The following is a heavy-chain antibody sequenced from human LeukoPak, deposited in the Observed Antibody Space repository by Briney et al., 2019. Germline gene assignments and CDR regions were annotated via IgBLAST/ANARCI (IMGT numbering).Heavy chain of an antibody. CDR2: ISGNGVGT. Sequence: QPGGSLRLSCAASGFTFSDYAMSWVRQAPGKGLEWVSLISGNGVGTYYADSVKGRFTISRDNSKNTVYLQMNSLRAEDTAVYYCAKRNGGNSGAFDYWGQGTLVTVSS. CDR3: AKRNGGNSGAFDY. D-gene: IGHD4-23*01. CDR1: GFTFSDYA. V-gene: IGHV3-23*01. J-gene: IGHJ4*02.